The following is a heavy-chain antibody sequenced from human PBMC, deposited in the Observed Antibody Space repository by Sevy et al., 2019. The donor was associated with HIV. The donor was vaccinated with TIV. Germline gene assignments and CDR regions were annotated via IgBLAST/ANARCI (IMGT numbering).Heavy chain of an antibody. V-gene: IGHV3-9*01. D-gene: IGHD2-21*01. CDR2: VSWNGRNI. J-gene: IGHJ6*02. Sequence: GGSLRLSCAASGFSFNDHAMHWVRQVPGKGLEWVSGVSWNGRNIGYADSVKGRFTISRDNANHFLYLEMNSLRPEDTAFYYCAKDINRGCDGINCYPYYYYFYGLDVWGQGTTVTVSS. CDR3: AKDINRGCDGINCYPYYYYFYGLDV. CDR1: GFSFNDHA.